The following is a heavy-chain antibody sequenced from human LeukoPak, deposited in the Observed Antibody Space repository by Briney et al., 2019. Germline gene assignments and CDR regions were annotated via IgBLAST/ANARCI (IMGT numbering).Heavy chain of an antibody. D-gene: IGHD6-6*01. CDR1: GFTFSSYS. CDR2: ISSSSYI. Sequence: PGGSLRLSCAASGFTFSSYSMNWVRQAPGKGLEWVSSISSSSYIYYADSVKGRFTISRDNAKNSLYLQMNSLRAEDTAVYYCARDGAPGVSWQLVRWFDPWGQGTLVTVSS. J-gene: IGHJ5*02. CDR3: ARDGAPGVSWQLVRWFDP. V-gene: IGHV3-21*01.